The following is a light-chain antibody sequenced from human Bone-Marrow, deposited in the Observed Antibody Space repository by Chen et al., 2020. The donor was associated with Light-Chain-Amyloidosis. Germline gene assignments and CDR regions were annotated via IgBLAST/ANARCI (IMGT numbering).Light chain of an antibody. CDR1: ELPTKY. CDR3: QSADSSGTYEVI. CDR2: RDT. V-gene: IGLV3-25*03. Sequence: SHELTQPHSVSVSPGQTASLTCSGDELPTKYAYWYQQKPGQAPVLVIHRDTERPSGISERFSGSSSGTTATLTISGVQAEDEADYHCQSADSSGTYEVIFGGGTKLTVL. J-gene: IGLJ2*01.